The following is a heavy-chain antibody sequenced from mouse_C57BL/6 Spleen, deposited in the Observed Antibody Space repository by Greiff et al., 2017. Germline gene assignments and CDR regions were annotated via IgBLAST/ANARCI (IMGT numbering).Heavy chain of an antibody. V-gene: IGHV14-2*01. J-gene: IGHJ3*01. CDR3: ADYCGSSGWFAY. Sequence: VQLKQSGAELVKPGASVKLSCTASGFNIKDYYMHWVKQRTEQGLEWIGRIDPEDGETKYAPKFPGKATITADTSSNTAYLQLSSLTSEDTAVYYGADYCGSSGWFAYWGQGTLVTVSA. CDR2: IDPEDGET. D-gene: IGHD1-1*01. CDR1: GFNIKDYY.